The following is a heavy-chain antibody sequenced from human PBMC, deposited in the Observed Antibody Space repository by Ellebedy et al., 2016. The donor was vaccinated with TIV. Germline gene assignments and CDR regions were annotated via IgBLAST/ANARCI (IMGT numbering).Heavy chain of an antibody. D-gene: IGHD1-26*01. J-gene: IGHJ4*02. CDR2: IIPIFGTA. CDR1: GGTFSSYA. V-gene: IGHV1-69*13. Sequence: SVKVSXXASGGTFSSYAISWVRQAPGQGLEWMGGIIPIFGTANYAQKFQGRVTITADESTSTAYMELSSLRSEDTAVYYCATPRGGGSYYFDYWGQGTLVTVSS. CDR3: ATPRGGGSYYFDY.